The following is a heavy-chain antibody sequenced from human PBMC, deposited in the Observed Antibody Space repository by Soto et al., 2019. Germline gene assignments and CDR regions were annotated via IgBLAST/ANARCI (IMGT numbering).Heavy chain of an antibody. Sequence: ASVKVSCKASGYTFTSYYMHWVRQAPGQGLEWMGIINPSGGSTSYAQKFQGRVTMTRDTSTSTVYMELSSLRSEDTAVYYCARDLRGCSSTSCYAFLTPKGMDVWGQGTTVTVAS. CDR1: GYTFTSYY. D-gene: IGHD2-2*01. CDR3: ARDLRGCSSTSCYAFLTPKGMDV. V-gene: IGHV1-46*01. CDR2: INPSGGST. J-gene: IGHJ6*02.